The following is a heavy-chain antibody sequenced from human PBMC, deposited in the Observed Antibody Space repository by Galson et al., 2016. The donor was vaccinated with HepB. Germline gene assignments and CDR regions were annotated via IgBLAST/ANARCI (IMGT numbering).Heavy chain of an antibody. V-gene: IGHV3-30*03. D-gene: IGHD4-23*01. CDR2: ISYDGSNK. CDR1: GFTFSRYG. Sequence: SLRLSCAASGFTFSRYGMHWVRQAPGKGLEWVAVISYDGSNKYYEDSVKGRFTISRDNSKNTLYLQMNSLRAEDTAVYYCARIFHDSGGNPRGFQHWGQGTLVTVSS. CDR3: ARIFHDSGGNPRGFQH. J-gene: IGHJ1*01.